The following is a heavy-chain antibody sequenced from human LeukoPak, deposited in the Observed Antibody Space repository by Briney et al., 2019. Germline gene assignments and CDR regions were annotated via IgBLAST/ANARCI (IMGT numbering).Heavy chain of an antibody. CDR3: ARSSPPETFDY. Sequence: PSETLSLTCTVSVDSISRGGDYWSWIRQHPGKGLEWIGYIYYSGSTYYNPFLKSRVTISVDTSKNQFFLKLSSVTAADTAVYYWARSSPPETFDYWGQGTLVTVSS. CDR1: VDSISRGGDY. D-gene: IGHD6-6*01. J-gene: IGHJ4*02. V-gene: IGHV4-31*03. CDR2: IYYSGST.